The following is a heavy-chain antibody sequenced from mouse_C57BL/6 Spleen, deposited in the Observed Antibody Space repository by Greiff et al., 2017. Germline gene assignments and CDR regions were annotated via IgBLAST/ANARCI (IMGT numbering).Heavy chain of an antibody. CDR3: ARGTGVFDY. CDR1: GYTFTSYW. D-gene: IGHD4-1*01. CDR2: IDPSDSYT. J-gene: IGHJ2*01. V-gene: IGHV1-69*01. Sequence: VQLQQPGAELVMPGASVKLSCKASGYTFTSYWMHWVKQRPGQGLEWIGEIDPSDSYTNYNQKFKGKSTLTVDKSSSTAYMQLSSLTSEDSAVYYCARGTGVFDYWGQGTTLTVSS.